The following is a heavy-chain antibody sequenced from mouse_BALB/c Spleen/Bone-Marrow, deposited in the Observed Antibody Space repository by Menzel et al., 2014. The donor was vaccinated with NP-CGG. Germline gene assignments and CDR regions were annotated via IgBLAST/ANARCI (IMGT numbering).Heavy chain of an antibody. J-gene: IGHJ3*01. CDR3: GRHNYDESWFAY. CDR1: GFTFSDYY. D-gene: IGHD2-4*01. CDR2: ISNGGGST. Sequence: EVKLVESGGGLVQPGGSLKLSCATSGFTFSDYYMYWVRQTPEKRLEWVAYISNGGGSTYYPDTVKGRFSISRDNAKNTLYLQMSRLESEDTAMYYYGRHNYDESWFAYWGQGTPVTVSA. V-gene: IGHV5-12*02.